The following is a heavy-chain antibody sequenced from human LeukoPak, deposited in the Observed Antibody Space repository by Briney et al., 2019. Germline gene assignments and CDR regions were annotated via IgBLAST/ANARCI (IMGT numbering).Heavy chain of an antibody. Sequence: SETLSLTCTVSGYSISSGYYWGWIRQPPGKGLEWIGSIYHSGSTYYNPSLKSRVTISVDTSKNQFSLKLSSVTAADTAVYYCASLAGIAAAGFAGDPYYMDVWGKGTTVTVSS. CDR1: GYSISSGYY. V-gene: IGHV4-38-2*02. CDR2: IYHSGST. J-gene: IGHJ6*03. CDR3: ASLAGIAAAGFAGDPYYMDV. D-gene: IGHD6-13*01.